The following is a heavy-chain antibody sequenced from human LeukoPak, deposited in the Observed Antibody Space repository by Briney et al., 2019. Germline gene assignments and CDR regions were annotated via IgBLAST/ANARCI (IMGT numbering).Heavy chain of an antibody. D-gene: IGHD3-3*01. CDR1: GFTVSSNY. J-gene: IGHJ4*02. Sequence: GGSLRLSCAASGFTVSSNYMSWVRQAPGKGLEWVSVIYSGGSTYYADSVKGRFTISRDNSKNTLYLQMNSLRAEDTAVYYCARGRRFSSHWYYFDYWGQGTLVTVSS. CDR3: ARGRRFSSHWYYFDY. CDR2: IYSGGST. V-gene: IGHV3-53*01.